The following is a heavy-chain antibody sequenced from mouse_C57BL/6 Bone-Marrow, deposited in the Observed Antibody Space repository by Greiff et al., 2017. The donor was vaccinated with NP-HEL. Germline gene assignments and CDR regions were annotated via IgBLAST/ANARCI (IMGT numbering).Heavy chain of an antibody. CDR2: SRNKANDYTT. CDR1: GFTFSDFY. J-gene: IGHJ3*01. Sequence: EVKLVESGGGLVQSGRSLRLSCATSGFTFSDFYMEWVRQAPGKGLEWIAASRNKANDYTTEYSASVKGRFIVSRDTSQSILYLQMNALRAEDTAIYYCARDAGRLRFAYWGQGTLVTVSA. D-gene: IGHD2-4*01. V-gene: IGHV7-1*01. CDR3: ARDAGRLRFAY.